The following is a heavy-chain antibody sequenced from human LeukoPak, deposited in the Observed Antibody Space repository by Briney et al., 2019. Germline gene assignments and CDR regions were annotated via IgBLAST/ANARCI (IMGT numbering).Heavy chain of an antibody. CDR2: IKQDGSEK. J-gene: IGHJ4*02. CDR3: ARDSTTMVRGATSNDY. V-gene: IGHV3-7*01. CDR1: GFTFSSYW. D-gene: IGHD3-10*01. Sequence: GGSLRLSCAASGFTFSSYWISWVRQAPGKGLEWVANIKQDGSEKYYVDSVKGRFTISRDNAKNSLYLQMNSLRAEDTAVYYCARDSTTMVRGATSNDYWGQGTLVTVSS.